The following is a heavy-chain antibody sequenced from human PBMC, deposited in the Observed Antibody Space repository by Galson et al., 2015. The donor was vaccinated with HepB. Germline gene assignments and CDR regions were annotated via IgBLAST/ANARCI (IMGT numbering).Heavy chain of an antibody. CDR1: GFTFSNAW. V-gene: IGHV3-15*01. Sequence: SLRLSCAASGFTFSNAWISWVRQAPGKGLEWVGRIKSKSDGETTDYAAPVKGRFTISRDDSKNTLYLQMNSLKTEDTAVYYCTTGYYDIYWGQGTLVTVSS. J-gene: IGHJ4*02. D-gene: IGHD3-22*01. CDR2: IKSKSDGETT. CDR3: TTGYYDIY.